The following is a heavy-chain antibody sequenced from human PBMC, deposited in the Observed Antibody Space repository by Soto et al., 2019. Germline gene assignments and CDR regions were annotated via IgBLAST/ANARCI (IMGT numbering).Heavy chain of an antibody. CDR3: ARGGSGSHVGNYSYYGMDV. CDR1: GYTFTSYY. V-gene: IGHV1-46*03. CDR2: INPSGGST. D-gene: IGHD3-10*01. Sequence: ASVKVSCKASGYTFTSYYMHWVRQAPGQGLEWMGIINPSGGSTSYAQKFQGRVTMTRDTSTSTVYMELSSLRSEDTAVYYCARGGSGSHVGNYSYYGMDVWGQGATVTVSS. J-gene: IGHJ6*02.